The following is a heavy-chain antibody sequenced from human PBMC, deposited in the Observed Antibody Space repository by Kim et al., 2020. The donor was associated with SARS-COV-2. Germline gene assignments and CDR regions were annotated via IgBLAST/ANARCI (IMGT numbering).Heavy chain of an antibody. D-gene: IGHD5-12*01. CDR1: GGTFSSYA. Sequence: SVKVSCKASGGTFSSYAISWVRQAPGQGLEWMGRIIPILGIANYAQKFQGRVTITADKSTSTAYMELSSLRSEDTAVYYCARDPPEMATNLILDYWGQGTLVTVSS. CDR2: IIPILGIA. CDR3: ARDPPEMATNLILDY. J-gene: IGHJ4*02. V-gene: IGHV1-69*04.